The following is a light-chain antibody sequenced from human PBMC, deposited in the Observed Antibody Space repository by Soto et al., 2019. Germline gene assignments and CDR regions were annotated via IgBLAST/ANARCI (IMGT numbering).Light chain of an antibody. CDR2: DAS. Sequence: EIVLTQSPATLSLSPGERATLSCRASQSISNSLAWYQQKPGQAPRLLIYDASNRATGIPARFSGSGSGTDFTLTISSLEPEDFAVYYCQQRGEWPPGATFGQGTRLDIK. V-gene: IGKV3-11*01. J-gene: IGKJ5*01. CDR1: QSISNS. CDR3: QQRGEWPPGAT.